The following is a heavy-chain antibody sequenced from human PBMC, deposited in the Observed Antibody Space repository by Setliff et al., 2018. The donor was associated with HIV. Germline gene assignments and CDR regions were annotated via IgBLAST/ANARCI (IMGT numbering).Heavy chain of an antibody. J-gene: IGHJ5*02. Sequence: SETLSLTCTVSGGSFSNFFLNWIRQPPGKGLEWIGYINSSGTTNYNPSLKSRVNISIDPSKNHFTLRLSSVTVADTAVYYCARRGRFMGWFDPWGQESLVTVSS. V-gene: IGHV4-4*09. CDR1: GGSFSNFF. CDR2: INSSGTT. CDR3: ARRGRFMGWFDP. D-gene: IGHD3-3*01.